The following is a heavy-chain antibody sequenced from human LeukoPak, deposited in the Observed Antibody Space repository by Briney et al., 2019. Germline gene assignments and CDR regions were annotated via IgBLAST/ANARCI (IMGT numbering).Heavy chain of an antibody. Sequence: GASVKVSCKASGSTFISYYIHWVRQAPGQGLEWVGVISPSGDFTSYARNFQGRVTMTRDTSTSTGYVDLNSLRSEDTAVYYCATEIPKTGNFDCWGQGTLVTVSS. CDR2: ISPSGDFT. J-gene: IGHJ4*02. V-gene: IGHV1-46*01. D-gene: IGHD3-9*01. CDR1: GSTFISYY. CDR3: ATEIPKTGNFDC.